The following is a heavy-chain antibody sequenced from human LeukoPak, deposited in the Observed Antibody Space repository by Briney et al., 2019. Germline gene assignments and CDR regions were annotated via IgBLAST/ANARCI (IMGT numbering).Heavy chain of an antibody. V-gene: IGHV1-2*02. D-gene: IGHD3-22*01. Sequence: ASVKVSCKASGYTFTGYYMHWVRQAPGQGLEWMGWINPNSGGTNYAQKFQGRVTMTRDTSISTAYMELGRLRSDDTAVYYCAREYYYDSSGYYGWFDPWGQGTLVTVSS. CDR2: INPNSGGT. CDR1: GYTFTGYY. J-gene: IGHJ5*02. CDR3: AREYYYDSSGYYGWFDP.